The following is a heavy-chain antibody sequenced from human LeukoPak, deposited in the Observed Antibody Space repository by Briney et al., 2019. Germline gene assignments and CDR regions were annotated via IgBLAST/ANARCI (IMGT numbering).Heavy chain of an antibody. CDR1: GFTFSSYA. CDR2: ISSNGGST. D-gene: IGHD3-16*02. V-gene: IGHV3-64D*09. Sequence: GGSLRLSCSASGFTFSSYAMHWVRQAPGKGLEYVSAISSNGGSTYYADSVKGRFTISRDNSKNTLYLQMSSLRPEDTAVYYYVKTPLCSGELSPEYFQHWGQGTLVTVSS. J-gene: IGHJ1*01. CDR3: VKTPLCSGELSPEYFQH.